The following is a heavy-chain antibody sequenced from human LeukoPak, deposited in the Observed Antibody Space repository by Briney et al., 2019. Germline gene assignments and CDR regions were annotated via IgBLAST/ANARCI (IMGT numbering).Heavy chain of an antibody. D-gene: IGHD2-2*01. J-gene: IGHJ5*02. V-gene: IGHV3-23*01. Sequence: PGGSLRLSCAASGFTFHIYAFSWVRQAPGKGLGWVSAISGSGGSTYYADSVKGRFTISRDNSKNTLYLQMNSLRAEDTAVYYCAKVPWGVVVQAAKWFDPWGQGTLVTVSS. CDR3: AKVPWGVVVQAAKWFDP. CDR2: ISGSGGST. CDR1: GFTFHIYA.